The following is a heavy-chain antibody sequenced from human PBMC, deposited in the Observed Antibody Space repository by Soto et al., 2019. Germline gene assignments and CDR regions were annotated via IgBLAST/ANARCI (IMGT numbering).Heavy chain of an antibody. CDR1: GFTFSSYV. CDR3: AKSSGSYHPPFDY. D-gene: IGHD1-26*01. V-gene: IGHV3-30*18. CDR2: ISYDGSNK. J-gene: IGHJ4*02. Sequence: LRLSCAASGFTFSSYVMHWVRQAPGKVLEWVAVISYDGSNKYYADSVKGRFTISRDNSKNTLYLQMNSLRAEDTAVYYCAKSSGSYHPPFDYWGQSNLATVSS.